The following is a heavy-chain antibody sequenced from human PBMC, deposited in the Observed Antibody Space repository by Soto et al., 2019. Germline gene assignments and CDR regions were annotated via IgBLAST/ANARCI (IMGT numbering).Heavy chain of an antibody. CDR1: GGKVGSRGRC. J-gene: IGHJ4*01. Sequence: TVVGGKVGSRGRCWSWIKKTPGKGLEWIGYVYFSGSTKYNPSLNSRVTISVETSKNQFSLKLRSVTAADTAVYYCARLCRPRGGILLPIYYFAYRG. V-gene: IGHV4-61*08. CDR3: ARLCRPRGGILLPIYYFAY. D-gene: IGHD2-15*01. CDR2: VYFSGST.